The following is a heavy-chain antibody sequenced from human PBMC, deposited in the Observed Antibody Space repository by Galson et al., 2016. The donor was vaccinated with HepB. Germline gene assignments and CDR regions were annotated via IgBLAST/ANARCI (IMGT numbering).Heavy chain of an antibody. CDR2: SIPILGMA. D-gene: IGHD6-13*01. J-gene: IGHJ6*02. CDR3: ARDAVAVAGTLQVYHYGMDV. V-gene: IGHV1-69*04. Sequence: SVKVSCKASGGTFSSYAFSWVRQAPGQGLEWMGRSIPILGMANYAQKSQGRITITADNSTSTAYMDLSSLRSEDTAVYYCARDAVAVAGTLQVYHYGMDVWGQGTTVTVSS. CDR1: GGTFSSYA.